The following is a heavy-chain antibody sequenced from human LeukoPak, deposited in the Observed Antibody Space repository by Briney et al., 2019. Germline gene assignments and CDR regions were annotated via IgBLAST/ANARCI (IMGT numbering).Heavy chain of an antibody. J-gene: IGHJ4*02. CDR2: INLDGSAK. V-gene: IGHV3-7*05. D-gene: IGHD2/OR15-2a*01. Sequence: GGSLRLSCGASGFTFNTYWMSWVRQAPGKGLEWVANINLDGSAKNYVDSVKGRFTTSRDNAKNSLYLQMISLRAEDTAVYYCAKYLGRNFDYWGQGTLVTVSS. CDR1: GFTFNTYW. CDR3: AKYLGRNFDY.